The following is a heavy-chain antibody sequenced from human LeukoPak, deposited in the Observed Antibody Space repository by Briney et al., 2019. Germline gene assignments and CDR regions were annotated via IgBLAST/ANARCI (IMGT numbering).Heavy chain of an antibody. J-gene: IGHJ4*02. V-gene: IGHV3-21*01. D-gene: IGHD6-13*01. CDR2: ISSSSSYI. CDR1: GFTFSSYS. CDR3: ARVPLPGIAAAGPYFDY. Sequence: GGSLRLSCAASGFTFSSYSMNWVRQAPGKGLEWVSSISSSSSYIYYADSVKGRFTISRDNAKNSLYLQMNSLRAEDTAVYYCARVPLPGIAAAGPYFDYWGQGTLVTVSS.